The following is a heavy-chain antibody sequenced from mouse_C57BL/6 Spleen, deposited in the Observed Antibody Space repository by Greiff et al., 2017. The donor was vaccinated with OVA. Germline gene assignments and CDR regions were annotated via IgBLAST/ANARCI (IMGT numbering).Heavy chain of an antibody. Sequence: QVQLQQSGAELVKPGASVKMSCKASGYTFTSYWITWVKQRPGQGLEWIGDIYPGSGSTNYNEKFKSKATLTVDTSSSTAYMQLSSLTSEDSAVYYCARGYYGSSRYWYVDVWGTGTTVTVSS. CDR3: ARGYYGSSRYWYVDV. CDR1: GYTFTSYW. D-gene: IGHD1-1*01. CDR2: IYPGSGST. V-gene: IGHV1-55*01. J-gene: IGHJ1*03.